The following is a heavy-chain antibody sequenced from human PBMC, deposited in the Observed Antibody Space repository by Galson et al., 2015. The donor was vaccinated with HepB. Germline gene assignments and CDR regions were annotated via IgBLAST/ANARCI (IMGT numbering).Heavy chain of an antibody. V-gene: IGHV3-30*04. CDR3: ARDVSHRSSPPDFGDYFDF. D-gene: IGHD4-17*01. CDR2: MSYDGTNK. CDR1: GFTFSRYP. J-gene: IGHJ4*02. Sequence: SLRLSCAASGFTFSRYPMHWVRQAPGKGPEWVAVMSYDGTNKHFADSVKGRFTVSRDNFKNTLYLQMNNLRPEDTAVYYCARDVSHRSSPPDFGDYFDFWGQGTLVSVSS.